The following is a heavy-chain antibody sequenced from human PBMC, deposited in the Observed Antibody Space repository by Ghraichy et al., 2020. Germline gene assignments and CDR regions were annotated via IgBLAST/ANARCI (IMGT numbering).Heavy chain of an antibody. Sequence: SETLSLTCGVSGGSVSSNRYYWAWIRQSPGKWLEWIVTAYYSGTTYYNPSLRRRVIMSVDTSRNQVSLRLYSVAAADTAVYFCARTMFQWFGEADFSFPGFDVGGQGASVTFSS. CDR1: GGSVSSNRYY. D-gene: IGHD3-10*01. CDR3: ARTMFQWFGEADFSFPGFDV. J-gene: IGHJ6*02. CDR2: AYYSGTT. V-gene: IGHV4-39*01.